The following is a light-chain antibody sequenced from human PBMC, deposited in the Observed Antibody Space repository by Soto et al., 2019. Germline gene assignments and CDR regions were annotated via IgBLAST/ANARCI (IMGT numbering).Light chain of an antibody. V-gene: IGKV3-20*01. Sequence: EIVMTQSPATLSVSPVERATLSCRASQSVSSNYLAWYQQKPGQAPRLLIYGASSRATGIPDRFSGSASGTDFTLTISRLEPEDFAVDYCQQYGSSRTFGQGTKVDI. CDR1: QSVSSNY. J-gene: IGKJ1*01. CDR3: QQYGSSRT. CDR2: GAS.